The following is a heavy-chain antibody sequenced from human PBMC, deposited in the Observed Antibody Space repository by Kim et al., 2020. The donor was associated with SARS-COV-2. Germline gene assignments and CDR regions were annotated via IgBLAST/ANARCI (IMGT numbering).Heavy chain of an antibody. CDR3: ARVLTSGWSYFDY. Sequence: YAEAVDGRYTITRENASASLYLQMNSLRAEDTAVYYCARVLTSGWSYFDYWGQGALVTVSS. D-gene: IGHD6-19*01. V-gene: IGHV3-11*05. J-gene: IGHJ4*02.